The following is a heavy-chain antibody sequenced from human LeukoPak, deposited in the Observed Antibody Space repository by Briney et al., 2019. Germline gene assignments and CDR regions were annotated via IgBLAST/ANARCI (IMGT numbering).Heavy chain of an antibody. CDR1: GFTFTDEY. CDR2: INPYSGAI. CDR3: ARDPKSLLLLDY. Sequence: GASVKVSCKSSGFTFTDEYIHWVRQAPGQGLEWMGWINPYSGAINYAQKFQGRVTLTRDTSISTAYMELSRLTSGDTAVYYCARDPKSLLLLDYWGQGTLVAVSS. D-gene: IGHD2-2*01. V-gene: IGHV1-2*02. J-gene: IGHJ4*02.